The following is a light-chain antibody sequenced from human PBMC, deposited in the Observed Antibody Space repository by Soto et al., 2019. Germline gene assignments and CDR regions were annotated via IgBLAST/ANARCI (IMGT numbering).Light chain of an antibody. J-gene: IGKJ3*01. CDR3: QQHGTSHPGFT. V-gene: IGKV3-20*01. CDR1: QSVSSSY. Sequence: EIVLTQSPGTLSLSPGERATLSCTASQSVSSSYVAWYQQTPGQAPRLLIYGASTRASGIPDRFSGSGSGTDFTLTISRLEPEDLAVYYCQQHGTSHPGFTFGPGTKVDVK. CDR2: GAS.